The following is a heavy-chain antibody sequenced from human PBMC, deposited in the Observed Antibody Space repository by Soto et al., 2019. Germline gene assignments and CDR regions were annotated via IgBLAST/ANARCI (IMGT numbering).Heavy chain of an antibody. D-gene: IGHD2-2*01. J-gene: IGHJ2*01. CDR2: MHQSGST. CDR1: GVSFGGYY. Sequence: ETLSLTCSVYGVSFGGYYWSWIRQPPGKGLEWIGEMHQSGSTKYNPSLKSRVTLSLDTSQNQFSLKMSSVTAEDTATYYCARRVVPAALGLWGRGTLVTVYS. V-gene: IGHV4-34*01. CDR3: ARRVVPAALGL.